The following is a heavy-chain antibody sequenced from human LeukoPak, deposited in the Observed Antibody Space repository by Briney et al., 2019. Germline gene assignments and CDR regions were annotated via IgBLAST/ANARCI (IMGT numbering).Heavy chain of an antibody. CDR3: ARQLCTGGTCYLDF. CDR2: IYPFDSDT. J-gene: IGHJ4*02. CDR1: GYTFTNYW. D-gene: IGHD2-15*01. Sequence: GESLKISCKGSGYTFTNYWIVWVRQMPGKGLEWMGIIYPFDSDTRYRPSFQGQVAISADKSISTAYLQWSSLKASDIAIYYCARQLCTGGTCYLDFWGQGTLVTVSS. V-gene: IGHV5-51*01.